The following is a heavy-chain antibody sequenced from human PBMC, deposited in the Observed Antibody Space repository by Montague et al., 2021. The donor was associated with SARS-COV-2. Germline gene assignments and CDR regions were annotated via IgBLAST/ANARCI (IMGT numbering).Heavy chain of an antibody. CDR2: MYGSGSN. V-gene: IGHV4-39*07. CDR1: GGSISSSNYY. J-gene: IGHJ6*02. D-gene: IGHD2-8*02. Sequence: SETLSLTCTVSGGSISSSNYYWGRIRQPPGKERKWIGNMYGSGSNYYNPYLKIRVTISIDTSKNQLSLKLSSATAADTAVYDCAGDDIVLQSVTKGMDVWGQGTTVTVSS. CDR3: AGDDIVLQSVTKGMDV.